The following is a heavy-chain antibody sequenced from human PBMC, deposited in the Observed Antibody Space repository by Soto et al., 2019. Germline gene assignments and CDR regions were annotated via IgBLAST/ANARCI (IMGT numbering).Heavy chain of an antibody. CDR1: GRSISSGDYY. Sequence: ALSLPCPVSGRSISSGDYYWSWIRQPPGKGLEWIGDIYYSGSTYYNPSLKSRGTISVDTAKNQCSLKLSSVTAADTAVYYCSTAWSWYSSSWQPSNWSDPRYQAPLVTLSS. V-gene: IGHV4-30-4*01. CDR2: IYYSGST. J-gene: IGHJ5*02. CDR3: STAWSWYSSSWQPSNWSDP. D-gene: IGHD6-13*01.